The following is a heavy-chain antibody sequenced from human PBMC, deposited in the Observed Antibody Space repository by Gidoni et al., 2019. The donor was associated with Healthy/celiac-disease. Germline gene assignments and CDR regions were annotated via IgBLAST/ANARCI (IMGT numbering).Heavy chain of an antibody. V-gene: IGHV3-23*01. J-gene: IGHJ4*02. D-gene: IGHD3-22*01. CDR2: ISGSGGST. Sequence: EVQLLESGGGLVQPGGSLRLSCAASGFPFSSYAMSWVRQAPGKGLEWVSAISGSGGSTYYADSVKGRFTISRDNSKNTLYLQMNSLRAEDTAVYYCAKDRSRGVTMIVVVDWGQGTLVTVSS. CDR3: AKDRSRGVTMIVVVD. CDR1: GFPFSSYA.